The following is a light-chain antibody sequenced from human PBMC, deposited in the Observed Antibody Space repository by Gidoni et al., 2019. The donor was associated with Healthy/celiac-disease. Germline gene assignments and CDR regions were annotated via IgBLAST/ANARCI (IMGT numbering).Light chain of an antibody. CDR2: DNF. V-gene: IGLV1-40*01. CDR3: QSYDSRLSGRV. Sequence: QSVLTQPPSVSVAPGHMVTLSCTGSSSNIGAGHDVHWYQQLPGQAPKLLIYDNFNRPSGVPDRFSGSRSGTSASLAITGLQAEDEADYYCQSYDSRLSGRVFGEGTKLTVL. CDR1: SSNIGAGHD. J-gene: IGLJ2*01.